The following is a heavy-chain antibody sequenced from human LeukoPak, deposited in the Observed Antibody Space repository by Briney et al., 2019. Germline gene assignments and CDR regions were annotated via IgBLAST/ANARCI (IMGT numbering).Heavy chain of an antibody. Sequence: PGGSLRLSCAASGFTFSSYGMHWVRQAPGKGLEWVAVIWYDGSNKYYADSVKGRFTISRDNSKNTLDLQVNSLRAEDTAVYYCAKDPGPLSGNIDYWGQGTLVTVSS. V-gene: IGHV3-33*06. CDR3: AKDPGPLSGNIDY. D-gene: IGHD1-26*01. CDR1: GFTFSSYG. J-gene: IGHJ4*02. CDR2: IWYDGSNK.